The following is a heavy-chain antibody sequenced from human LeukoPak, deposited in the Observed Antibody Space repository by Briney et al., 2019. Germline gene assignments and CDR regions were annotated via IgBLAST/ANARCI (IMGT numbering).Heavy chain of an antibody. CDR3: ARSRTLGYCSSTSCYAWDYYYMDV. D-gene: IGHD2-2*01. Sequence: GGSLRLSCAASGFTFDDYGMSWVRQAPGKGLGWVSSINWNGGNTGYADSVKGRFTISRDNAKNSLYLQMNSLRAEDTALYYCARSRTLGYCSSTSCYAWDYYYMDVWGKGTTVTVSS. CDR1: GFTFDDYG. CDR2: INWNGGNT. J-gene: IGHJ6*03. V-gene: IGHV3-20*04.